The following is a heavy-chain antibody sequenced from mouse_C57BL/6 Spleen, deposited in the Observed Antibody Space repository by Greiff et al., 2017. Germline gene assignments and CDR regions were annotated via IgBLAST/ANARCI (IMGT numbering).Heavy chain of an antibody. CDR1: GYAFSSSW. CDR3: AHYYSSSLGFAY. CDR2: IYPGDGDT. V-gene: IGHV1-82*01. J-gene: IGHJ3*01. D-gene: IGHD1-1*01. Sequence: QVQLKESGPELVKPGASVKISCKASGYAFSSSWMNWVKQRPGKGLAWIGRIYPGDGDTNYNGKFKGKATLTADKSSSTAYMQLSSLTSEDSAVYFCAHYYSSSLGFAYWGKGTLVTVSA.